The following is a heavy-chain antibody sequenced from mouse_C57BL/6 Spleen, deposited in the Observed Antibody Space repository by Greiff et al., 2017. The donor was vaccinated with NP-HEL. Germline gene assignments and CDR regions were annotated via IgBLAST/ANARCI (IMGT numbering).Heavy chain of an antibody. Sequence: QVQLKESGPGLVQPSQSLSITCTVSGFSLTSYGVHWVRQSPGKGLEWLGVIWSGGSTDYNAAFISRLSISKDNSKSQVFFKMNSLQADDTAIYYCARNLYGSSYGNAMDYWGQGTSVTVSS. J-gene: IGHJ4*01. D-gene: IGHD1-1*01. CDR1: GFSLTSYG. CDR2: IWSGGST. V-gene: IGHV2-2*01. CDR3: ARNLYGSSYGNAMDY.